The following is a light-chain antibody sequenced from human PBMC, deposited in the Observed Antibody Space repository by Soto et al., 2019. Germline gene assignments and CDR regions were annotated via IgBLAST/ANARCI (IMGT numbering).Light chain of an antibody. J-gene: IGKJ2*01. V-gene: IGKV3-20*01. Sequence: VLTQSPGTLSLSPGGRATLSCRASQSVSSSNLAWYQKKPGQAPRVLIYGASTRATGIPDRFSASGSGTDFTLTISRLEPEDFAVYYCQQYDNSPYTFGQGTNLEIK. CDR3: QQYDNSPYT. CDR1: QSVSSSN. CDR2: GAS.